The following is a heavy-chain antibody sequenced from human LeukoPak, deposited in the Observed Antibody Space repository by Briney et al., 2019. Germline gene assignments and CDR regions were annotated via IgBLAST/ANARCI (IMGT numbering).Heavy chain of an antibody. CDR1: GFSFSSYS. D-gene: IGHD6-13*01. CDR3: ARVLIAAAGTGDAFDI. V-gene: IGHV3-21*01. Sequence: PGGSLRLSCAASGFSFSSYSMNWVRQAPGKGLEWVSSISSSSYIYYADSVKGRFTISRDNAKNSLYLQMNSLRAEDTAVYYCARVLIAAAGTGDAFDIWGQGTMVTVSS. CDR2: ISSSSYI. J-gene: IGHJ3*02.